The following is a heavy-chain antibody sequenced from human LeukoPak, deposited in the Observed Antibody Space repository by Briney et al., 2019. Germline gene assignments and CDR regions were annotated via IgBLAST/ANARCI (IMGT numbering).Heavy chain of an antibody. J-gene: IGHJ4*02. CDR3: AREVDYYDSSDYFPLGY. CDR1: GYTFTGYY. Sequence: ASVKVSCKASGYTFTGYYMHWVRQAPGQGLEWMGWINPNSGGTNYAQKFQGRVTMTRDTSITTAYMELSRLKSDDTAVYYCAREVDYYDSSDYFPLGYWGRGTLVTVSS. D-gene: IGHD3-22*01. V-gene: IGHV1-2*02. CDR2: INPNSGGT.